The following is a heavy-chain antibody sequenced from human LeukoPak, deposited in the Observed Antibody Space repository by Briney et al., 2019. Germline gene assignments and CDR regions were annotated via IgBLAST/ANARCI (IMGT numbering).Heavy chain of an antibody. J-gene: IGHJ4*02. V-gene: IGHV3-30*02. Sequence: GGSLRLSCAASGFIFSNYGIHWVRQAPGKGLEWVAFIRYDGSNEYYADPVKGRFTISRDNSKNTLYMQMHSLRTEDTAVYYCAKDADRGWSYFDYWGQGTLVTVSS. CDR2: IRYDGSNE. CDR3: AKDADRGWSYFDY. D-gene: IGHD6-19*01. CDR1: GFIFSNYG.